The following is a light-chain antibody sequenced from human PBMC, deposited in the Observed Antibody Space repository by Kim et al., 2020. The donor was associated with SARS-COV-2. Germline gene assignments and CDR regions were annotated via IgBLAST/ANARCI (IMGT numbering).Light chain of an antibody. Sequence: QSVLTQPPSVSGAPGQRVTISCTGSSSNIGAGYDVHWYQQLTGTGPKVFIYGNSNRPSGVPDRFSGSKSGTSASLAITGLQAEDEADYYCQSYDTSLRGYVFGTGTKVTVL. CDR3: QSYDTSLRGYV. CDR1: SSNIGAGYD. J-gene: IGLJ1*01. V-gene: IGLV1-40*01. CDR2: GNS.